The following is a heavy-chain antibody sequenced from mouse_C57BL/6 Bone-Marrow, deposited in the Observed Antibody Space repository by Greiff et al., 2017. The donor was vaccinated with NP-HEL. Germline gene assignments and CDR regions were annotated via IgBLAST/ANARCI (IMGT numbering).Heavy chain of an antibody. V-gene: IGHV1-50*01. CDR1: GYTFTSYW. Sequence: VQLQQSGAELVKPGASVKLSCKASGYTFTSYWMQWVKQRPGQGLEWIGEIDPSDSYTNYNQKFKGKATLTVDTSSSTAYMQLSSLTSEDSAVYYCASHYYGSSYNYWSQGTTLTVSS. D-gene: IGHD1-1*01. CDR3: ASHYYGSSYNY. CDR2: IDPSDSYT. J-gene: IGHJ2*01.